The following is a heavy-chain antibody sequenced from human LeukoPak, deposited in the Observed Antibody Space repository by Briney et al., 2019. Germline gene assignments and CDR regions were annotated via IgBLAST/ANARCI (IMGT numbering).Heavy chain of an antibody. J-gene: IGHJ4*02. D-gene: IGHD3-22*01. CDR2: INWNGDST. V-gene: IGHV3-20*04. CDR1: GFSLDDYG. Sequence: GGSLRLSCAASGFSLDDYGLTWVGQAPGKGLEWVSGINWNGDSTDYADSVKGRFTISRDNAKNSLYLQVNSLRAGDTALYYSARDLRVVITGSFDSWGQGTLVTVSS. CDR3: ARDLRVVITGSFDS.